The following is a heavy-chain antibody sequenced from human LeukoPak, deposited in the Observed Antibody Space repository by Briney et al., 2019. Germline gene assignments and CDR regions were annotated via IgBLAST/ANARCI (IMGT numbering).Heavy chain of an antibody. CDR3: ARGGVGATLDY. Sequence: ASVKVSCKASGYTFTGYYMHWVRQAPGQGLEWMGIINPSGGSTSYAQKFQGRVTMTRDMSTSTVYMELSSLRSEDTAVYYCARGGVGATLDYWGQGTLVTVSS. V-gene: IGHV1-46*01. J-gene: IGHJ4*02. D-gene: IGHD1-26*01. CDR1: GYTFTGYY. CDR2: INPSGGST.